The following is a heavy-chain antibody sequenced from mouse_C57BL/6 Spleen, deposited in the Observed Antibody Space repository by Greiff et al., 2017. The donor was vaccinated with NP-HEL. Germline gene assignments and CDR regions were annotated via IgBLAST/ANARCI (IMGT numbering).Heavy chain of an antibody. CDR3: ARRGATTVVAPFDY. J-gene: IGHJ2*01. CDR2: IYPGDGDT. D-gene: IGHD1-1*01. V-gene: IGHV1-82*01. Sequence: QVQLQQSGPELVKPGASVKISCKASGYAFSSSWMNWVKQRPGKGLEWIGRIYPGDGDTNYNGTFKGKATLTADRSSSAAYMQLSSLTSEESAVYFGARRGATTVVAPFDYWGQGTTLTVSS. CDR1: GYAFSSSW.